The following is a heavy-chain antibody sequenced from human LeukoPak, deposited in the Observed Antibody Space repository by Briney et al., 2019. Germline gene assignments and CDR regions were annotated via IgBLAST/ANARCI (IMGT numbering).Heavy chain of an antibody. Sequence: SGGSLRLSCVASGFIFTDHWMSWVRQAPGKGLEWVSYISSSGSTIYYADSVKGRFTISRDNAKNSLYLQMNSLRAEDTAVYYCALSSLSSFDYWGQGTLVTVSS. CDR2: ISSSGSTI. CDR3: ALSSLSSFDY. J-gene: IGHJ4*02. V-gene: IGHV3-11*04. CDR1: GFIFTDHW. D-gene: IGHD6-13*01.